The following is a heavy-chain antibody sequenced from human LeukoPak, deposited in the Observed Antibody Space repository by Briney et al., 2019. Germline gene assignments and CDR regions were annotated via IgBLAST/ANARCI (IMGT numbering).Heavy chain of an antibody. D-gene: IGHD2-21*02. CDR1: GGSISSYY. CDR3: ARPTVVTTINRFDS. Sequence: SETLSLTCTVSGGSISSYYWNWIRQPAGKGLEWIGRIYTSGSTNYNPSLKSRVTMSVDTSKNQFSLKLSSVTAADTAVYYCARPTVVTTINRFDSWGQGTLVTVSS. V-gene: IGHV4-4*07. J-gene: IGHJ4*02. CDR2: IYTSGST.